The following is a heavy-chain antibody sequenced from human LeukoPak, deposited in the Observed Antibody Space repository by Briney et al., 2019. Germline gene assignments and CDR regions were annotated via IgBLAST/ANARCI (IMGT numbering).Heavy chain of an antibody. V-gene: IGHV3-66*01. CDR1: GLTVSSNY. CDR3: ARGDFYDPQGMDV. J-gene: IGHJ6*02. CDR2: IYGGGST. Sequence: TGGSLRLSCAASGLTVSSNYMSWVRRAPGKGLEWVSVIYGGGSTYYADSVKGRFTISRDNSKNTLYLQMNSLRAEDTAVYYCARGDFYDPQGMDVWGQGTTVTVSS. D-gene: IGHD3-22*01.